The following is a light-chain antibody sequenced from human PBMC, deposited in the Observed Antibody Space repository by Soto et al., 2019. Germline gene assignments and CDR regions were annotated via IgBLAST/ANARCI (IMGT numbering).Light chain of an antibody. CDR1: SSDVGGYNY. Sequence: QSALTQPASVSGSPGQSITISCAGTSSDVGGYNYVSWYQQHPGKAPKLMIYDVGNRPSGVSNRFSGSKSGSTASLTISGLQAEDEADYYCSSYTSSNTVIFGGGTQLTVL. J-gene: IGLJ2*01. CDR2: DVG. V-gene: IGLV2-14*01. CDR3: SSYTSSNTVI.